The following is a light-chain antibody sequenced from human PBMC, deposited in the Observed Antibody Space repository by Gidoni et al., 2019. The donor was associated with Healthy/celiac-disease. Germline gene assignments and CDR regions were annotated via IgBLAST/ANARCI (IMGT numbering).Light chain of an antibody. Sequence: EIVLTQSPGTLSLSPGERATFSCRASQSVSSSYLAWYQQKPGQAPMLLIYGASSRATGITDFTLTISRLEPEDVAVYYCQQYGSSPPFTFGPGTKVDIK. J-gene: IGKJ3*01. CDR1: QSVSSSY. V-gene: IGKV3-20*01. CDR2: GAS. CDR3: QQYGSSPPFT.